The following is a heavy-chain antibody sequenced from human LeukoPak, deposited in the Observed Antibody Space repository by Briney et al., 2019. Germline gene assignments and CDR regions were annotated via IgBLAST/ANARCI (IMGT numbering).Heavy chain of an antibody. Sequence: GGSLRLSCAASGFTFTSHGMSWVRQAPGKGLEWVSAISGSGGSTYYADFVKGRFTIARDNFKNTLYLQMNGLRAEDTALYYCAKVKGKDGVRDAYDIWGQGTMVTVSS. J-gene: IGHJ3*02. V-gene: IGHV3-23*01. CDR1: GFTFTSHG. CDR3: AKVKGKDGVRDAYDI. D-gene: IGHD1-1*01. CDR2: ISGSGGST.